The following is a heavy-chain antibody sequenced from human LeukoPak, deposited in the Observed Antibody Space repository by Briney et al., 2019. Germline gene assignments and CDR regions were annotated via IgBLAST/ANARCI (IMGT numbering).Heavy chain of an antibody. V-gene: IGHV3-21*01. CDR3: ARTIRRYCSGGSCYYMDV. CDR1: GFTFSSYS. J-gene: IGHJ6*03. CDR2: ISSSSSYI. Sequence: PGGSLRLSCAASGFTFSSYSMNWVRQAPGKGLEWVSSISSSSSYIYYADSVKGRFTISRDNAKNSLYLQMNSLRAEDTAVYYCARTIRRYCSGGSCYYMDVWGKGTTVTVSS. D-gene: IGHD2-15*01.